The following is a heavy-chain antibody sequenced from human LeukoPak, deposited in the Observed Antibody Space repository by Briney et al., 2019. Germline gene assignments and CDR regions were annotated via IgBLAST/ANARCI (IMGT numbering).Heavy chain of an antibody. V-gene: IGHV3-23*01. D-gene: IGHD3-10*01. CDR2: ISGSGGST. J-gene: IGHJ4*02. Sequence: GGSLRLSCAASGLTFSSYAMSWVRQAPGKGLEWVSAISGSGGSTYYADSVKGRFTISRDNSKNTLYLQMNSLRADDTAVYYCAKDMEGSVADYFDYWGQGTLVTVSS. CDR1: GLTFSSYA. CDR3: AKDMEGSVADYFDY.